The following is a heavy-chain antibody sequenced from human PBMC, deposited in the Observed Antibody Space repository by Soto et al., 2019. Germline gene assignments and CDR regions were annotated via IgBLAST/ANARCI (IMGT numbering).Heavy chain of an antibody. J-gene: IGHJ6*02. D-gene: IGHD2-15*01. Sequence: ASVKVSCKASGYTFTSYGISWVRQAPGQGLEWMGWISAYNGNTDYAQKLQGRVTMTTDTSTSTAYMELRSLRSDDTAVYYCARIGYCSCGSCYPTYYYYYGMDVWGQGTTVTVSS. V-gene: IGHV1-18*01. CDR2: ISAYNGNT. CDR1: GYTFTSYG. CDR3: ARIGYCSCGSCYPTYYYYYGMDV.